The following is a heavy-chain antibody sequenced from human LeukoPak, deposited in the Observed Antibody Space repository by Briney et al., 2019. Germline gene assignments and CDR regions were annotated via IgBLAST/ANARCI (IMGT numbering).Heavy chain of an antibody. D-gene: IGHD2-15*01. CDR2: IRYDGSNK. V-gene: IGHV3-30*02. Sequence: GGSLRLSCAASGFTFSSYGFHWVRQAPGKGLEWVAFIRYDGSNKYYADSVKGRFTISRDNSKNTLYLQMNSLRAEDTAVYYCAKNGDRGAYCSGGSCYPYYYYYMDVWGKGTTVTISS. CDR3: AKNGDRGAYCSGGSCYPYYYYYMDV. CDR1: GFTFSSYG. J-gene: IGHJ6*03.